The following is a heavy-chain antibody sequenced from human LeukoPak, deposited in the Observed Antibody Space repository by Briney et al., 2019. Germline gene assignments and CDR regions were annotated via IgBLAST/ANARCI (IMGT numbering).Heavy chain of an antibody. CDR3: AFPGIAAAGNDEYFQH. D-gene: IGHD6-13*01. V-gene: IGHV5-51*01. J-gene: IGHJ1*01. CDR2: IYPGDSDT. Sequence: GESLKISCKGPGYSFTSYWIGWVRQMPGKGLEWMGIIYPGDSDTRYSPSFQGQVTISADKSISTAYLQWSSLKASDTAMYYCAFPGIAAAGNDEYFQHWGQGTLVTVSS. CDR1: GYSFTSYW.